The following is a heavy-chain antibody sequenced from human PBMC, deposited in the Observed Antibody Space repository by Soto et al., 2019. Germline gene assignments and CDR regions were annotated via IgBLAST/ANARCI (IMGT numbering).Heavy chain of an antibody. Sequence: GGSLRLSCAASGFTFSSYAMHWVRQAPGKGLEWVAVISYDGSNKYYADSVKGRFTISRDNSKNTLYLQMNSLRAEDTAVYYCARDGEYSSGWSHENWFDPWGQGTLVTVSS. CDR1: GFTFSSYA. D-gene: IGHD6-19*01. CDR3: ARDGEYSSGWSHENWFDP. J-gene: IGHJ5*02. CDR2: ISYDGSNK. V-gene: IGHV3-30-3*01.